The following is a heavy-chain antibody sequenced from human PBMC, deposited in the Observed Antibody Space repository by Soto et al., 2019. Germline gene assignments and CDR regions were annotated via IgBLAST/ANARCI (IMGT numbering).Heavy chain of an antibody. V-gene: IGHV1-8*01. CDR2: MNPNSGNT. D-gene: IGHD3-10*01. Sequence: QVQLVQSGAEVKKPGASVKVSCKASGYTFTSYDINWVRQATGQGLEWMGWMNPNSGNTGYAQKFQGRVTMTRNTSIRTADMELSSLRSEETAVYYCARGGVPVYYYYGMDVWGQVTTVTVSS. J-gene: IGHJ6*02. CDR1: GYTFTSYD. CDR3: ARGGVPVYYYYGMDV.